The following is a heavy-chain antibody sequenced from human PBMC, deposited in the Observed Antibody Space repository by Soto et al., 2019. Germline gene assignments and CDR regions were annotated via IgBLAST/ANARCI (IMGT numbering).Heavy chain of an antibody. CDR1: GYTFTGYY. Sequence: ASVKVSFKASGYTFTGYYMHWVRQAPGQGLEGMGWINPNSGGTNYAQKFQGRVTMTRDTSISTAYMELSRLRSDGTAVYYCARLIGGRVDTAMVHFDYWGQGTLVTVSS. CDR3: ARLIGGRVDTAMVHFDY. J-gene: IGHJ4*02. V-gene: IGHV1-2*02. CDR2: INPNSGGT. D-gene: IGHD5-18*01.